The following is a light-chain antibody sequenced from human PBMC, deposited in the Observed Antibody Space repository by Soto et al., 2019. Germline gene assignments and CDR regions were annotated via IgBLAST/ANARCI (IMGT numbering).Light chain of an antibody. CDR1: SSDVGGYNY. Sequence: QSVLTQPASVSGSPGQSITISCTGTSSDVGGYNYVSWYQQHPGKAPKLMIYDVSNRPSGVSNRFSGSKSGNTASLTISGLQAEDEDDYYCRSNTSSSTGVFGTGTKVPVL. V-gene: IGLV2-14*01. CDR3: RSNTSSSTGV. CDR2: DVS. J-gene: IGLJ1*01.